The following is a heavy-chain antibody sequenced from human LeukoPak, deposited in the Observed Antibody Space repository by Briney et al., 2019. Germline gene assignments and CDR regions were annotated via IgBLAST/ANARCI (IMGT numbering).Heavy chain of an antibody. J-gene: IGHJ6*03. D-gene: IGHD6-13*01. V-gene: IGHV4-4*09. CDR3: ARRGQQLVHGGYYYYYMDV. CDR1: GGSISSYY. Sequence: SETLSLTCTVSGGSISSYYWSWIRQPPGKGLEWIGFIYTSGSTNYNPSLKSRVTISVDTSKNQFSLKLSSVTAADTAVYYCARRGQQLVHGGYYYYYMDVWGKGTTVTVSS. CDR2: IYTSGST.